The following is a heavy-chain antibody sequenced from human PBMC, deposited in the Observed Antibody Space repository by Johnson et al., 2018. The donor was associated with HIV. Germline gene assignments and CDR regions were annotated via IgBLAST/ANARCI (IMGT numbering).Heavy chain of an antibody. D-gene: IGHD2-8*02. V-gene: IGHV3-15*01. CDR2: IKSKTDGGTT. CDR1: GFTFSKAW. CDR3: TTDLPYCTGHDCYNAFHL. Sequence: EVQLVESGGGLVKPGGSLRLSCATSGFTFSKAWMNWVRQAPGKGLEWVGRIKSKTDGGTTDYAAPVKGRFTISRDDSKNTLYLQMNSLRTEDTAIYYCTTDLPYCTGHDCYNAFHLWGQGAKVTVSS. J-gene: IGHJ3*01.